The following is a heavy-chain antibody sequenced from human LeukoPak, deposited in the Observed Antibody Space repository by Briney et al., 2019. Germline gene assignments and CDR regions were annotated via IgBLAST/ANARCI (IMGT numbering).Heavy chain of an antibody. CDR3: AKQSAGSAAWYSLHYDF. J-gene: IGHJ4*02. D-gene: IGHD6-13*01. Sequence: PGGSMRLSCEASGFTFNRAWMSWVRQAPGRGLEWVSSVDGGGGGTYYADSVKGRFTISRDNSKDTLYLQMNGLRAEDTAVYFCAKQSAGSAAWYSLHYDFWGQGTLVTVSS. CDR1: GFTFNRAW. V-gene: IGHV3-23*01. CDR2: VDGGGGGT.